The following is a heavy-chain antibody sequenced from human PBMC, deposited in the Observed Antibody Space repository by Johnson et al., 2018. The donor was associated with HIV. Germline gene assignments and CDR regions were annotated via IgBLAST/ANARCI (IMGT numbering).Heavy chain of an antibody. CDR2: IKEDGSEK. CDR3: ARDRRQFLEWLSDAFDI. Sequence: VQLVESGGGLVKPGGSLRLSCAASGFTFSDYYMIWIRQAPGKGLEWVANIKEDGSEKYYVDSVKGRFTISRDNAKNSLYLQMSSRRVADTAVYYCARDRRQFLEWLSDAFDIWGQGTMVTVSS. D-gene: IGHD3-3*01. J-gene: IGHJ3*02. CDR1: GFTFSDYY. V-gene: IGHV3-7*01.